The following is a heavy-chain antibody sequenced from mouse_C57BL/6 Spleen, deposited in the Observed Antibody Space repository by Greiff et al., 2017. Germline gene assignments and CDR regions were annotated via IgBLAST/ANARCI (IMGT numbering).Heavy chain of an antibody. CDR1: GYTFTSYW. CDR2: INPSSGYT. V-gene: IGHV1-7*01. D-gene: IGHD2-4*01. CDR3: ARAYDYDGGFFDY. J-gene: IGHJ2*01. Sequence: QVQLQQSGAELAKPGASVKLSCKASGYTFTSYWMHWVKQRPGQGLEWIGYINPSSGYTKYNQKFKDKATLTADKSSSTAYMQLSSLTYEDSAVYDCARAYDYDGGFFDYWGQGTTLTVSS.